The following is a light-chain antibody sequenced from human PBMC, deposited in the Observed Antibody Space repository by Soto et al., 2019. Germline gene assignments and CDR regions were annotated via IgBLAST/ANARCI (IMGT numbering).Light chain of an antibody. CDR2: AAS. Sequence: EIVLTQSPGTLSLSPGDRATLSCRASQIVASTSFAWYQQSPGQAPRLLIYAASTRASDVPDRFGGSGSGTDFTLTISRLEPEDFAVYYCHQYDGSPPYTFGQGTRLEIK. CDR1: QIVASTS. J-gene: IGKJ2*01. CDR3: HQYDGSPPYT. V-gene: IGKV3-20*01.